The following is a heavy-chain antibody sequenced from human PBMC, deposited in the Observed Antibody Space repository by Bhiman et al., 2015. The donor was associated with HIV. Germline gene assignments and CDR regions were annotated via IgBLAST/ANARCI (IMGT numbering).Heavy chain of an antibody. Sequence: EVQLVESGGGLVQPGGSLGLSCAASGFNFSNYEMYWVRQAPGKGLEWIAYISSSGDTIYYADSLMGRFTISRDNTKNSLYLQMSSLRAEDTAVYYCVRDSSSWYGIFWGQGALVTVSA. J-gene: IGHJ4*02. V-gene: IGHV3-48*03. CDR1: GFNFSNYE. CDR3: VRDSSSWYGIF. D-gene: IGHD6-13*01. CDR2: ISSSGDTI.